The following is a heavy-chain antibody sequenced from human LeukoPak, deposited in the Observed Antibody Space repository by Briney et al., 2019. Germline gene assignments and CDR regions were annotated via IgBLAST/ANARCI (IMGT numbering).Heavy chain of an antibody. Sequence: SETLSLTCTVSGGSISSGGYYWSWIRQHPGKGPEWIGYIYYSGSTYYNPPLKSRVTISVDTSKNQFSLKLSSVTAADTAVYYCARGSMVRGVKSPEYYYYGMDVWGQGTTVTVSS. CDR3: ARGSMVRGVKSPEYYYYGMDV. D-gene: IGHD3-10*01. V-gene: IGHV4-31*03. CDR2: IYYSGST. CDR1: GGSISSGGYY. J-gene: IGHJ6*02.